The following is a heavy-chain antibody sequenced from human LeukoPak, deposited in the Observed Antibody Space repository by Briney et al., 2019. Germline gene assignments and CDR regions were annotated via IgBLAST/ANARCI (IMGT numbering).Heavy chain of an antibody. V-gene: IGHV4-59*01. J-gene: IGHJ4*02. D-gene: IGHD3-10*01. CDR2: IYYSGST. CDR1: GGSISSYY. Sequence: PSETLSLTCTVSGGSISSYYWSWIRQPPGKGLEGIGYIYYSGSTNYNPSLKSRVTISVDTSKNQFSLKLSSVTAADTAVYYCAKESAMVRGVIDYWGQGTLVTVSS. CDR3: AKESAMVRGVIDY.